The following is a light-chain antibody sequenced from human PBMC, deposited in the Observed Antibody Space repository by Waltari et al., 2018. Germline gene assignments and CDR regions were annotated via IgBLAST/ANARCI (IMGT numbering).Light chain of an antibody. CDR3: QTWATGGV. V-gene: IGLV4-69*01. CDR2: LNGDGSH. CDR1: GGHINYA. J-gene: IGLJ3*02. Sequence: QFVVTQSPSASASLGASVRLTCTLSGGHINYAIAWHQQRPEKGLRFLIKLNGDGSHTKGDGIPDRFSASSSGSDYYLTVSGLQSEDEADYYCQTWATGGVFGGGTKLTVL.